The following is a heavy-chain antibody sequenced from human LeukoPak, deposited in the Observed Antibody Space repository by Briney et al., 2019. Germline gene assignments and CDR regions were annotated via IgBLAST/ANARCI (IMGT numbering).Heavy chain of an antibody. CDR2: ISGSGDST. Sequence: GGSLRLSCAASGFTFSNYAMSWVRQAPGKGLEWVSSISGSGDSTYYADSVKGRFTISRDNSKNTLYLQMNSLRAEDTAVYYCAKVGSSSWTLYYFDYWGQGTLVTVSS. D-gene: IGHD6-13*01. CDR1: GFTFSNYA. CDR3: AKVGSSSWTLYYFDY. J-gene: IGHJ4*02. V-gene: IGHV3-23*01.